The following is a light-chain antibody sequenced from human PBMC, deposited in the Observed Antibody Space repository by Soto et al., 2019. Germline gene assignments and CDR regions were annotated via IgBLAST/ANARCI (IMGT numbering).Light chain of an antibody. CDR1: QSVSSSY. CDR2: GAS. V-gene: IGKV3D-20*02. CDR3: HQRSNWPPDT. J-gene: IGKJ5*01. Sequence: EIVLTQSPGTLSLSPGERATLSCRASQSVSSSYLAWYQQKPGQAPRLLIYGASSRATGIPDRFSGSGSETDFTLTVNRLEPEDFAVYYCHQRSNWPPDTFGQGTRLEI.